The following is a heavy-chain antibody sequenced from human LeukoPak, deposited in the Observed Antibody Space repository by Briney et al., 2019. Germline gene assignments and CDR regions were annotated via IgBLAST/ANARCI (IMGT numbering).Heavy chain of an antibody. V-gene: IGHV1-18*01. J-gene: IGHJ4*02. Sequence: GASVKVSCKASGYTFTTYGISWVRQAPGQGLEWMGWISTYNGDTNYAQKLQGRVTMTADTSTSTTYMELRSLRSDDTAVYYCALIPYCTTATCYYFDFWGQGTLVTASS. D-gene: IGHD2-2*01. CDR3: ALIPYCTTATCYYFDF. CDR2: ISTYNGDT. CDR1: GYTFTTYG.